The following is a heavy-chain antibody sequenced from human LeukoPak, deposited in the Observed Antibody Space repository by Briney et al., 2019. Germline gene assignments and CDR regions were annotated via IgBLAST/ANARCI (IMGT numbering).Heavy chain of an antibody. Sequence: GGSLRLSCAASGFSFSSSEMSWVRQAPGKGLEWISYITNSGRGIHYADSVKGRLTISRDNAKSSLYLQMNSLRAEDTAVYYCARAGYSMDTEYFQHWGQGTLVTVSS. CDR2: ITNSGRGI. J-gene: IGHJ1*01. CDR1: GFSFSSSE. D-gene: IGHD5-18*01. CDR3: ARAGYSMDTEYFQH. V-gene: IGHV3-48*03.